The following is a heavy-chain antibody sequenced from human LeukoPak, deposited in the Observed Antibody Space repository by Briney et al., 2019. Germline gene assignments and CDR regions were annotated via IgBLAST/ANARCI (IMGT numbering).Heavy chain of an antibody. J-gene: IGHJ6*03. Sequence: SVKVSCKASGGTFSSYAISWVRQAPGQGLEWMGGIIPIFGTANYAQKFQGRVTITTDEPTSTAYMELSSLRSEDTAVYYCARDKVDYYYYYMDVWGKGTTVTVSS. V-gene: IGHV1-69*05. CDR2: IIPIFGTA. CDR1: GGTFSSYA. CDR3: ARDKVDYYYYYMDV.